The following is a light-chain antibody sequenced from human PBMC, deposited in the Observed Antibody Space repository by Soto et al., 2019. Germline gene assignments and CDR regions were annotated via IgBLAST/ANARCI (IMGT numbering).Light chain of an antibody. J-gene: IGLJ1*01. Sequence: QSALTQPSSVSGSPGQSITISCTGTISDVGGYNYVSWYQQQSGKAPKLMIHEVSNRPSGVSNRFSGSKSGNTASLTISGLQAEDEADYYCSSYTSSSAYVFRIGTKVTVL. V-gene: IGLV2-14*01. CDR2: EVS. CDR1: ISDVGGYNY. CDR3: SSYTSSSAYV.